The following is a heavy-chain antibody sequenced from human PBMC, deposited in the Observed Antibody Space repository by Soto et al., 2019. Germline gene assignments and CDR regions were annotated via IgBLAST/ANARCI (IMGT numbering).Heavy chain of an antibody. CDR1: GGSISIYY. V-gene: IGHV4-59*01. CDR3: ARRYGASFDY. D-gene: IGHD4-17*01. CDR2: IYYSGST. Sequence: KPSETLSLTCTVSGGSISIYYWSWIRQPPGKGLEWIGYIYYSGSTNYNPSLKSRVTISVDTSKNQFSLKLSSVTAADTAVYYCARRYGASFDYWGQGTLVTVSS. J-gene: IGHJ4*02.